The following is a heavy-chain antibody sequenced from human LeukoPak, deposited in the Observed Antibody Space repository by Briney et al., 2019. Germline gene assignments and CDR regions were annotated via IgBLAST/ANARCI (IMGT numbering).Heavy chain of an antibody. V-gene: IGHV4-59*01. J-gene: IGHJ6*03. D-gene: IGHD3-16*02. CDR2: IYYSGST. CDR3: ARVGDYVWGSYRYGDYYYMDV. Sequence: SETLSLTCTASGGSISSYYWSWIRQPPGKGLEWIGYIYYSGSTNYNPSLKSRVTISVDTSKNQFSLKLSSVTAADTAVYYCARVGDYVWGSYRYGDYYYMDVWGKGTTVTVSS. CDR1: GGSISSYY.